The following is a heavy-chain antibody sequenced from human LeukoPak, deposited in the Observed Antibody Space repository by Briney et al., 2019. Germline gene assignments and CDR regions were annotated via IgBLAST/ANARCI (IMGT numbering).Heavy chain of an antibody. V-gene: IGHV4-39*07. CDR3: ARRANGELPHPANYDILTGPLVGPIDY. D-gene: IGHD3-9*01. J-gene: IGHJ4*02. CDR2: IYYSGST. Sequence: SETLSLTCTVSGGSISSSSYYWGWIRQPPGKGLEWIGSIYYSGSTYYNPSLKSRVTISVDTSKNQFSLKLSSVTAADTAVYYCARRANGELPHPANYDILTGPLVGPIDYWGQGTLVTVSS. CDR1: GGSISSSSYY.